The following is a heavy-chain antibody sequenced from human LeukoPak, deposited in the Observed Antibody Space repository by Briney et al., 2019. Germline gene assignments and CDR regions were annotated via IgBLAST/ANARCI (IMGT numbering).Heavy chain of an antibody. CDR1: GFTFSSYW. CDR3: ARDGGGEYVLDC. D-gene: IGHD4-17*01. Sequence: PGGSLRLSCAASGFTFSSYWMSWVRQAPGKGLEWVANIKQDGSEKYYVDSVKGRFTISRDNAKNSLFLQINSLRAEDTAVYYCARDGGGEYVLDCWGQGTLVTVSS. CDR2: IKQDGSEK. V-gene: IGHV3-7*03. J-gene: IGHJ4*02.